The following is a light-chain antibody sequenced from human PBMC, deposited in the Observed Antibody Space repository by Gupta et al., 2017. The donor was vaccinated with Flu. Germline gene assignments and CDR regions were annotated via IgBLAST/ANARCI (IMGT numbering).Light chain of an antibody. CDR1: ALSTQY. CDR3: QSQGSSDSCV. CDR2: KDT. V-gene: IGLV3-25*02. Sequence: SELTQPPSVSVSPGQTASITCSGDALSTQYAYWYQQKAGQAPILVLCKDTERPSGIPERISGSSSENTVTLTITAVQAEDEADYFCQSQGSSDSCVFGAGTRLTVL. J-gene: IGLJ3*02.